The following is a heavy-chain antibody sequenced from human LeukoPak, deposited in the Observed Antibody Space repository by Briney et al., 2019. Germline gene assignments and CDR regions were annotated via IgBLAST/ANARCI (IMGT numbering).Heavy chain of an antibody. V-gene: IGHV4-61*01. Sequence: SETLSVTCTVSGGSVSSGSYYCSWIRQPPGKGMEWFGYIYYSGRTNYNPSLKSRVSIPVDTSRNQFSLKLSSVTAADTAVYYCARGAAGYCSGGSCGYYYYYGMDVWGKGTTVTVSS. CDR1: GGSVSSGSYY. D-gene: IGHD2-15*01. CDR2: IYYSGRT. J-gene: IGHJ6*04. CDR3: ARGAAGYCSGGSCGYYYYYGMDV.